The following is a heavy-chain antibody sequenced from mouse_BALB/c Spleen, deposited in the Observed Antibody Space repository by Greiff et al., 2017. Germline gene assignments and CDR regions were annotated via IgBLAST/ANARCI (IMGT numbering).Heavy chain of an antibody. D-gene: IGHD1-2*01. CDR3: ARAQLLRPSMDY. CDR2: INSNGGST. Sequence: EVHLVESGGGLVQPGGSLKLSCAASGFTFSSYGMSWVRQTPDKRLELVATINSNGGSTYYPDSVKGRFTISRDNAKNTLYLQMSSLKSEDTAMYYCARAQLLRPSMDYWGQGTSVTVSS. J-gene: IGHJ4*01. V-gene: IGHV5-6-3*01. CDR1: GFTFSSYG.